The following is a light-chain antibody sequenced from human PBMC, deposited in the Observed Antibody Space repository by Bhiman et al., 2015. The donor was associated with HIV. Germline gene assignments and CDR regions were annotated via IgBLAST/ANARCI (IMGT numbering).Light chain of an antibody. V-gene: IGLV2-14*03. Sequence: QSALTQPASVSGSPGQSISISCTGSNSDIGAYNYVSWYQQHPGEAPKLIISLVTQRPSGVSHRFSGSKSGDTASLTISGLQAEDEAYYYCASYAGGAIALFGGGTNVTVL. CDR2: LVT. CDR3: ASYAGGAIAL. CDR1: NSDIGAYNY. J-gene: IGLJ2*01.